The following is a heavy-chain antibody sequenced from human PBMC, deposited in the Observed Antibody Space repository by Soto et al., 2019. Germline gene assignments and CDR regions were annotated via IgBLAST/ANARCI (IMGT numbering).Heavy chain of an antibody. CDR3: ARYCNNSACRHFYYFDY. Sequence: SETLSLTCTVSGGSVSNGMYYWSWIRQPPGKGLEWIGNVYFTGTTIYNPSLKSRVTMSVDTSKDQFFMKLTSVTAADTAVYYCARYCNNSACRHFYYFDYWGLGTLVTVSS. D-gene: IGHD2-8*01. CDR2: VYFTGTT. CDR1: GGSVSNGMYY. J-gene: IGHJ4*02. V-gene: IGHV4-61*01.